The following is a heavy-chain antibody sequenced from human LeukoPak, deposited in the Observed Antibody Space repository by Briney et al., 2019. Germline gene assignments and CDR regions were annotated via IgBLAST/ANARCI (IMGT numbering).Heavy chain of an antibody. CDR1: GFTFSSYA. J-gene: IGHJ6*03. Sequence: GGSLRLSCGASGFTFSSYAVHWGRQAPGKGLEWVAVISSDGSNKYYADSVKGRFTISRDNSKNTLYLQMNSLRAEDTAVYYCARGCRRRWFGELNIKNNHYYYMDVWGKGTTVTVSS. CDR2: ISSDGSNK. D-gene: IGHD3-10*01. V-gene: IGHV3-30-3*01. CDR3: ARGCRRRWFGELNIKNNHYYYMDV.